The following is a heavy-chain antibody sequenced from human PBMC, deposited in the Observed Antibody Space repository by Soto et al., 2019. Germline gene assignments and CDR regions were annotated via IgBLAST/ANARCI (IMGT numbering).Heavy chain of an antibody. V-gene: IGHV3-48*02. D-gene: IGHD5-18*01. J-gene: IGHJ4*02. Sequence: EVQLVESGGGLVQSGGSVRLSCTASGFTFSNYGMNWIRQAPGKGLEWISFISYGSSSTYYADSVKGRFTISRDNAKNSLYLQMNSLRDEDTAVYYCARGKYTYGSDYWGQGAMVTVSS. CDR2: ISYGSSST. CDR3: ARGKYTYGSDY. CDR1: GFTFSNYG.